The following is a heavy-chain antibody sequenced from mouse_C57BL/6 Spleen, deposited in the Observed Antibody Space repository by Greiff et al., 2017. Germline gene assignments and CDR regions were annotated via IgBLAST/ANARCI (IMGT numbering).Heavy chain of an antibody. J-gene: IGHJ4*01. V-gene: IGHV1-80*01. D-gene: IGHD1-1*01. CDR3: ASFITTVVAGDYYAMDY. CDR1: GYAFSSYW. CDR2: IYPGDGDT. Sequence: VQLQQSGAELVKPGASVKISCKASGYAFSSYWMNWVKQRPGKGLEWIGQIYPGDGDTNYNGKFKGKATLTADKSSSTAYMQLSSLTSEDSAVYFWASFITTVVAGDYYAMDYWGQGTSVTVSS.